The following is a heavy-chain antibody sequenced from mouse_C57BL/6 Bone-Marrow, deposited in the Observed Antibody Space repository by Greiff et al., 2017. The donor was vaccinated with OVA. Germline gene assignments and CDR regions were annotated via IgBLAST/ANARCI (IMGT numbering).Heavy chain of an antibody. CDR1: GFSLTSYG. CDR3: ARKTATYGSSPYWYFDV. D-gene: IGHD1-1*01. Sequence: VQLQQSGPGLVQPSQSLSITCTVSGFSLTSYGVHWVRQSPGKGLEWLGVIWSGGSTDYNAAFISRLSISKDNSKSQVFFKMNSRQADDTAIYYCARKTATYGSSPYWYFDVWGTGTTVTVSS. CDR2: IWSGGST. J-gene: IGHJ1*03. V-gene: IGHV2-2*01.